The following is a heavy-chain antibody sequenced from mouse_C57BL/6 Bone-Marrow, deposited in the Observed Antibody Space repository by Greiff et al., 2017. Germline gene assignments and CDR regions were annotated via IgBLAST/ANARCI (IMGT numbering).Heavy chain of an antibody. CDR3: ARRPYGSSLYYYAMDY. J-gene: IGHJ4*01. V-gene: IGHV1-81*01. D-gene: IGHD1-1*01. CDR1: GYTFTSYG. Sequence: VKLQESGAELARPGASVKLSCKASGYTFTSYGISWVKQRTGQGLEWIGEIYPRSGNTYYNEKFKGKATLTADKSSSTAYMELRSLTSEDSAVYFCARRPYGSSLYYYAMDYWGQGTSVTVSS. CDR2: IYPRSGNT.